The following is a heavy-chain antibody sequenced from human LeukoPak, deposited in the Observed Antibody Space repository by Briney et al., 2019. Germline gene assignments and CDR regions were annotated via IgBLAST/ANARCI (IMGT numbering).Heavy chain of an antibody. CDR3: TRDLDYYNDSGGKRYLHH. CDR2: IRNKANRYTT. Sequence: GGSLRLSCAGFGSTFSDRYMDWVRQAPGKGLEWVGRIRNKANRYTTEYAASVKGRFTISRDDSNNSLHLQMNSLKTEDTAMYYCTRDLDYYNDSGGKRYLHHWGQGTLVTVSS. D-gene: IGHD3-10*01. J-gene: IGHJ1*01. V-gene: IGHV3-72*01. CDR1: GSTFSDRY.